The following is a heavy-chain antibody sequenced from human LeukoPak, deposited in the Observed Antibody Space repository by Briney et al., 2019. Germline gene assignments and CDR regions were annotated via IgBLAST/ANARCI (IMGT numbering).Heavy chain of an antibody. CDR2: IYYSGST. J-gene: IGHJ5*02. D-gene: IGHD6-13*01. V-gene: IGHV4-39*07. CDR1: GGSISSSSYY. CDR3: ARDSSWYPGWFDP. Sequence: SETLSLTCTVSGGSISSSSYYWGWIRQPPGKGLEWIGSIYYSGSTYYNPSLKSRVTISVDTSKNQFSLKLSSVTAADTAVYYCARDSSWYPGWFDPWGQGTLVTVSS.